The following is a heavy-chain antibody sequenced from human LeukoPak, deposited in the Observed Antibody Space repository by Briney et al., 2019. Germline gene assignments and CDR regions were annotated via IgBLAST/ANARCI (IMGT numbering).Heavy chain of an antibody. J-gene: IGHJ4*02. D-gene: IGHD3-22*01. CDR3: ARGTYYYDSSGYAAFDY. Sequence: SETLSLTCTVSGGSISSYYWSWIRQPAGKGLEWIGRIYTGGSTNYNPSLKSRVTMSVDTSENQFSLKLSSVTAADTAVYYCARGTYYYDSSGYAAFDYWGQGTLVTVSS. CDR2: IYTGGST. V-gene: IGHV4-4*07. CDR1: GGSISSYY.